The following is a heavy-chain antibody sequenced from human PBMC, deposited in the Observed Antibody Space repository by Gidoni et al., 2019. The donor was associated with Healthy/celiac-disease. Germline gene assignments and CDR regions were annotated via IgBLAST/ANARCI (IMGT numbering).Heavy chain of an antibody. D-gene: IGHD3-10*01. CDR2: ISGSGGST. Sequence: EVQLLESGGGLVQPGGSLRLSCAASGFTFSSYAMIWVRQAPGKGLEWVSAISGSGGSTYYAYSVKGRFTISRDKSKNTLYLQMNSLRAEDTAVYYCAKDLGYYGSGHEGDYWGQGTLVTVSS. V-gene: IGHV3-23*01. CDR1: GFTFSSYA. CDR3: AKDLGYYGSGHEGDY. J-gene: IGHJ4*02.